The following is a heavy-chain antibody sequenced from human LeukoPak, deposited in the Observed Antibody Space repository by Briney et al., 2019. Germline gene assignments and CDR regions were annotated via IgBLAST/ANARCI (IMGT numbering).Heavy chain of an antibody. Sequence: ASETPSLTGTVSGGSISSYYWSWIRQPPGKGLEWIGYIYYSGSSNYNPSLKSRVTMSVDTSKNQFSLKLSSVTAADTAVYYCARHKRHSSGWYDYWGQGTLVTVSS. CDR2: IYYSGSS. CDR1: GGSISSYY. D-gene: IGHD6-19*01. V-gene: IGHV4-59*08. J-gene: IGHJ4*02. CDR3: ARHKRHSSGWYDY.